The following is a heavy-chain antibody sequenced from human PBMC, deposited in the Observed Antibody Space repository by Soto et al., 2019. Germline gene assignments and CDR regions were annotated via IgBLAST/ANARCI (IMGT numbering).Heavy chain of an antibody. CDR2: VFHSGSS. V-gene: IGHV4-59*02. CDR1: GASVTCFY. D-gene: IGHD6-19*01. J-gene: IGHJ4*02. CDR3: ARASGLGVAHIDY. Sequence: PSETLSLTCTVSGASVTCFYWSWIRQPPGKGLEWIGYVFHSGSSNYNPSLKSRVTISVDTSKRQISLRLTSVTAADTAVYYCARASGLGVAHIDYWGPGTLVTVSS.